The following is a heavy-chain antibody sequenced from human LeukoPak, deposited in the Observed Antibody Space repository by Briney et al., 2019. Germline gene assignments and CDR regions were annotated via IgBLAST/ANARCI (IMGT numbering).Heavy chain of an antibody. CDR3: ASSFPPDY. D-gene: IGHD2/OR15-2a*01. J-gene: IGHJ4*02. CDR1: GFTFSSYE. V-gene: IGHV3-21*05. CDR2: ISSSSSYI. Sequence: GGSLRLSCAASGFTFSSYEMNWVRQAPGKGLAWVSYISSSSSYIYYADSVKGRFTISRDNAKNSLYLQMNSLRAEDTAVYYCASSFPPDYWGQGTLVTVSS.